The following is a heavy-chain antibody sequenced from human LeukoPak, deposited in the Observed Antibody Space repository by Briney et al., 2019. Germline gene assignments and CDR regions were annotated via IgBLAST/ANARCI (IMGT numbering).Heavy chain of an antibody. CDR3: ASELGYCSGGSCSWDYFDY. D-gene: IGHD2-15*01. CDR1: GFTFSSYR. Sequence: GGSLRLSCAASGFTFSSYRMSWVRQAPGKGLEWVANVKQDGSEKYYVDSVKGRFTISRDNAKNSLYLQMNSLRAEDTAVYYCASELGYCSGGSCSWDYFDYWGQGTLVTVSS. CDR2: VKQDGSEK. J-gene: IGHJ4*02. V-gene: IGHV3-7*01.